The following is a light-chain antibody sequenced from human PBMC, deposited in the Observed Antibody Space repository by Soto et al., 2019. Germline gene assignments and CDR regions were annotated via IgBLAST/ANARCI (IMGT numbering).Light chain of an antibody. V-gene: IGKV3-15*01. CDR3: QQYNNWLWT. Sequence: EIVMTQSPATLSVSPGERATLSCRASQSVSSNLACYQQKPGQAPRLLIYGASTRATGIPARFSGSGSGTEFTLTIRSLQSEDFSVYYCQQYNNWLWTFGQGTQVEIK. CDR2: GAS. CDR1: QSVSSN. J-gene: IGKJ1*01.